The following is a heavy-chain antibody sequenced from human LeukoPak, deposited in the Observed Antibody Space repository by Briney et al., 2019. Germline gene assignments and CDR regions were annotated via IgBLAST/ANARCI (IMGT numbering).Heavy chain of an antibody. CDR2: IYYSGST. D-gene: IGHD4-11*01. CDR1: GGSISSSSYY. V-gene: IGHV4-39*01. Sequence: SETLSLTCSVSGGSISSSSYYWGLIRQPPGKGLEWIGSIYYSGSTYYNPSLKSRVTISVDRSKNQFSLKMNSVTAADTAVFYCARHGEGLSTVMPSLYDAFDIWGQGTMVTVSS. CDR3: ARHGEGLSTVMPSLYDAFDI. J-gene: IGHJ3*02.